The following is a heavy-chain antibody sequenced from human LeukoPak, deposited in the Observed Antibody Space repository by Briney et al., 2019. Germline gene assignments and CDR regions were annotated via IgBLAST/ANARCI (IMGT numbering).Heavy chain of an antibody. D-gene: IGHD3-22*01. CDR2: ISNSGSTI. CDR3: ARDGNYYESSGYPFDY. Sequence: GGSLRLSCAASGFTFSSYEMNWVRQAPGKGLEWVSYISNSGSTIYYADSVKGRFTISRDNAKNSLYLQMNSLRAEDTAVYYCARDGNYYESSGYPFDYWGQGTLVTVSS. CDR1: GFTFSSYE. V-gene: IGHV3-48*03. J-gene: IGHJ4*02.